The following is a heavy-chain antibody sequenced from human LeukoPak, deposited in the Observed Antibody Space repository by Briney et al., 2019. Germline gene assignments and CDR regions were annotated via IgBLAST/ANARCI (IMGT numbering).Heavy chain of an antibody. CDR3: ARVSANSSGWDTFYYGMDV. V-gene: IGHV1-69*04. Sequence: VPVSCKASGGTFSSYSISWVRQAPGQGLEWMGRIIPIFGIANYAQKFQGRVTITADKSTSTAYMELGSLRSEDTAVYYCARVSANSSGWDTFYYGMDVWGQGTTVTVSS. D-gene: IGHD6-19*01. J-gene: IGHJ6*02. CDR1: GGTFSSYS. CDR2: IIPIFGIA.